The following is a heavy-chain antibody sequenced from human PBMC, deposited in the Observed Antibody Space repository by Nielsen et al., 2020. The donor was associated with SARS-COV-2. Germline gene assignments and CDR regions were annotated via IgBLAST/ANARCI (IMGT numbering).Heavy chain of an antibody. J-gene: IGHJ4*02. CDR3: ARPGVIAVAGSDDY. CDR2: IYYSGST. D-gene: IGHD6-19*01. CDR1: GGSISSGGYY. V-gene: IGHV4-31*03. Sequence: SETLSLTCTVSGGSISSGGYYWSWIRQHPGKGLEWIGYIYYSGSTYYNPSLKSRVTISVDTSKNQFSLKLSSVTAADTAVYYCARPGVIAVAGSDDYWGQGTLVTVSS.